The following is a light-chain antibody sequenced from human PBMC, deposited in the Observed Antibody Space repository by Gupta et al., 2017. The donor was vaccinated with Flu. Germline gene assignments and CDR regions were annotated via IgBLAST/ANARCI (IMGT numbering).Light chain of an antibody. J-gene: IGKJ4*01. Sequence: DFVMTQSRLSLLVTPGELASISCRSSQSHLHSNGYNYLDWYLQKPGQSPQLLIYLGSNRASGVPDRFSGSGSGTDFTLKISRVEAEDVGVYYCMQARQTPLTFGGGTKVEIK. V-gene: IGKV2-28*01. CDR3: MQARQTPLT. CDR2: LGS. CDR1: QSHLHSNGYNY.